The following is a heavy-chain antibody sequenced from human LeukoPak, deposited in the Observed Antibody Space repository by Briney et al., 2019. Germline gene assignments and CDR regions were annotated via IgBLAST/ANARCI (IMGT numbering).Heavy chain of an antibody. CDR3: ARRWNYGRNYYIDV. Sequence: SETLSLTCAVYGGSFSNYYWSWIRQPPGRGLEWIGEINDSGRTNYNPSLMSRVTVSVDTSKNQFSLRLTSVTATDTAVYYCARRWNYGRNYYIDVSGNGATVSVSS. D-gene: IGHD1-7*01. J-gene: IGHJ6*03. CDR1: GGSFSNYY. CDR2: INDSGRT. V-gene: IGHV4-34*01.